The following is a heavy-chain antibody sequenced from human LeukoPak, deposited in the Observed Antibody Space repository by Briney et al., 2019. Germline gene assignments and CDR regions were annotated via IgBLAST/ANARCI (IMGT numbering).Heavy chain of an antibody. J-gene: IGHJ5*02. CDR2: VYWDDDE. D-gene: IGHD3-10*01. CDR3: AHLSARGVRGVTGFDP. Sequence: TLSLTCTVSGGSISSYYWSWIRQPPGKALDWLAVVYWDDDERYRPSLKSRLTITKDTSRNQVVLTMTNMDPVDTATYYCAHLSARGVRGVTGFDPWGQGTLVTVSS. V-gene: IGHV2-5*08. CDR1: GGSISSYYW.